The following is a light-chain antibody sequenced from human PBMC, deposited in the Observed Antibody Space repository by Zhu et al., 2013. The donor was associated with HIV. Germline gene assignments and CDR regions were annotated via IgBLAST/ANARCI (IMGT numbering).Light chain of an antibody. V-gene: IGLV1-40*01. Sequence: QSALTQPASVSGSPGRSITISCTGTKNDIGTYNLVSWFQQHPGTAPKLLIYANSDRPSGVPDRFSGSKSGTSASLAIAGLQAEDEADYYCQSYDSSLSAYVFGTGTKVTVL. CDR2: ANS. J-gene: IGLJ1*01. CDR3: QSYDSSLSAYV. CDR1: KNDIGTYNL.